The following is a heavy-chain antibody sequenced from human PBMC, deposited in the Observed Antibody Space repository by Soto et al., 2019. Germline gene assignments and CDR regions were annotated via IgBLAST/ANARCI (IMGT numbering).Heavy chain of an antibody. CDR1: GGSISSGGYY. J-gene: IGHJ5*02. CDR3: ARAPRRTYYYGSGTNRWFDP. D-gene: IGHD3-10*01. CDR2: IYYSGST. V-gene: IGHV4-31*03. Sequence: QVQLQESGPGLVKPSQTLSLTCTVSGGSISSGGYYWSWIRQHPGKGLEWIGYIYYSGSTYYNPSLKSGVTISVDTSKNQFSLKLSSVTAADTAVYYCARAPRRTYYYGSGTNRWFDPWGQGTLVTVSS.